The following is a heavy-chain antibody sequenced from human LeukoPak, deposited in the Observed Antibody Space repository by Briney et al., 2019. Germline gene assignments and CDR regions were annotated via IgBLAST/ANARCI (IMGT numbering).Heavy chain of an antibody. CDR2: IYSGGST. Sequence: GGSLRLSCAASGFTVSSNYMSWVRQAPGKGLEWVSVIYSGGSTYYADSVKGRFTISRDNSKNTLYLQMNSLRAEDTAVYYCARVGDGYNRVDAFDIWGQGTMVTVSS. CDR1: GFTVSSNY. J-gene: IGHJ3*02. CDR3: ARVGDGYNRVDAFDI. D-gene: IGHD5-24*01. V-gene: IGHV3-53*01.